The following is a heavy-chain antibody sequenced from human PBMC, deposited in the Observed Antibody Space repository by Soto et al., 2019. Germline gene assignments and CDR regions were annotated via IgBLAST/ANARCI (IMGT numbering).Heavy chain of an antibody. J-gene: IGHJ4*02. D-gene: IGHD2-21*02. CDR3: ARGGHVVVVTAALDY. CDR1: GDTFTDYY. V-gene: IGHV1-46*01. Sequence: QVQLMQSGAEVKKPGASVKVSCKASGDTFTDYYIHWVRQAPGQGLEWMGTVNPSGGHTTYAQHFLGRVTMTRDTSTSTLYMELTSLRSGDTAVYYCARGGHVVVVTAALDYWGQGTLVTVSS. CDR2: VNPSGGHT.